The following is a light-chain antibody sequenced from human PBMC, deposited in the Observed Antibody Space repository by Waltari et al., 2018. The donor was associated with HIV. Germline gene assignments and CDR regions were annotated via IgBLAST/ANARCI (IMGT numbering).Light chain of an antibody. V-gene: IGLV3-1*01. CDR3: QTWDSSAGV. CDR2: EDK. Sequence: SYELTQPPSVSVSPGQTVRITCPGDKLGEKLVCWYQQKTGQSPLLLIYEDKKRPSGIPGRFSASNSGNTATLAITGTQAMDEADYFCQTWDSSAGVFGGGTKLTVL. J-gene: IGLJ2*01. CDR1: KLGEKL.